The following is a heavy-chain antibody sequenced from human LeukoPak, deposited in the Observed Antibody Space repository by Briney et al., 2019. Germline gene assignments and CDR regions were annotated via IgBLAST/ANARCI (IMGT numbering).Heavy chain of an antibody. Sequence: TVKVSCTASGGTSSRYAISWVRQAPGQGHEWRGRIIPILGIANYTQPFQGRVTITADKSTSTAYMDLSRLRSEDPAVFHCARGDTAMSDWGHGDLVTVSS. CDR2: IIPILGIA. D-gene: IGHD5-18*01. V-gene: IGHV1-69*04. CDR1: GGTSSRYA. CDR3: ARGDTAMSD. J-gene: IGHJ4*01.